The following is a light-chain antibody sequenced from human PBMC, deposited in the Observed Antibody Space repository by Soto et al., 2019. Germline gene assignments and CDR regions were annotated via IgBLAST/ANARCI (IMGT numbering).Light chain of an antibody. Sequence: EIVMTQSPATLSVSPGERATLSCRASQSVSSNLAWYQRKPGQAPRLLIYGASTRATGIPARFSGSGSGTEFTLTISSLQAEDFAVYYCQQYKNWPPLTFGGGTKVDIK. CDR2: GAS. V-gene: IGKV3-15*01. CDR3: QQYKNWPPLT. CDR1: QSVSSN. J-gene: IGKJ4*01.